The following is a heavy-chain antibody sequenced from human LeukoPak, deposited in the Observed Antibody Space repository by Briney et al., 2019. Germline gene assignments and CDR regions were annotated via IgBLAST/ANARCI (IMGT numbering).Heavy chain of an antibody. Sequence: PGGSVRLSCAASGFIFSDFAMSWVRQAPGKGLEWVSGISDSGSSTYYADSVKGRFTISRDNSKNTLYLEMNSLRAEDTALYYCVEVATLDDWGQGTLVTVSS. J-gene: IGHJ4*02. D-gene: IGHD2-15*01. CDR2: ISDSGSST. V-gene: IGHV3-23*01. CDR1: GFIFSDFA. CDR3: VEVATLDD.